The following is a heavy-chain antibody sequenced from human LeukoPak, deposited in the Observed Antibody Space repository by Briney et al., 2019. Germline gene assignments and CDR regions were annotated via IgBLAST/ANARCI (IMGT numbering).Heavy chain of an antibody. CDR1: GYTFTSYA. V-gene: IGHV1-3*03. CDR2: INAGNGNT. D-gene: IGHD3-22*01. J-gene: IGHJ6*03. CDR3: ARDIADYDSSGYYSYYYMDV. Sequence: ASVKVSCKASGYTFTSYAMHWVRQAPGQRLEWMGWINAGNGNTKYSQEFQGRVTITRDTSASTAYMELSSLRSEDMAVYYCARDIADYDSSGYYSYYYMDVWGKGTTVTVSS.